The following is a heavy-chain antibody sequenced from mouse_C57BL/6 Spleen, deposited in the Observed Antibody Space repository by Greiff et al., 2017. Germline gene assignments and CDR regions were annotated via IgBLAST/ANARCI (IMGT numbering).Heavy chain of an antibody. CDR3: EILLPGLYALDY. CDR2: FHPYNDDT. D-gene: IGHD2-1*01. CDR1: GYTFTTYP. V-gene: IGHV1-47*01. Sequence: QVQLKESGAELVKPGASVKMSCKASGYTFTTYPIEWMKQNHGKSLEWIGNFHPYNDDTKYNEKFKGKATLTVEKSSSTVYLEFSCLTSEDSAVNACEILLPGLYALDYWGQGTSVTVSS. J-gene: IGHJ4*01.